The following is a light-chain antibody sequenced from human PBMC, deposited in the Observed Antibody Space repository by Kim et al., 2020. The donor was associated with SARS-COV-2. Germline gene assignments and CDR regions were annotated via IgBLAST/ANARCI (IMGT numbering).Light chain of an antibody. CDR1: NIGSKS. V-gene: IGLV3-21*01. CDR3: QAWDSSTYV. Sequence: SVAPGKTARITWGGNNIGSKSVHWYQKKPGQAPVLVIYYDSDRPSGIPERFSGSNSGNTATLTISGTQAMDEADYYCQAWDSSTYVFGTGTRSPS. CDR2: YDS. J-gene: IGLJ1*01.